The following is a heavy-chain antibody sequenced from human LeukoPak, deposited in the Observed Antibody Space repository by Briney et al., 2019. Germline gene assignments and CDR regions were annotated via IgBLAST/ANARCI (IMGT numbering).Heavy chain of an antibody. Sequence: ASVKVSCKASGGTFSSYAISWVRQAPGQGLEWMGGIIPIFGTANYAQKFQGRVTITADESTSTAYMELSSLRSEDTAVYYCAREGISRAAAGTSNLLLDYWGQGTLVTVS. CDR1: GGTFSSYA. V-gene: IGHV1-69*13. D-gene: IGHD6-13*01. CDR2: IIPIFGTA. CDR3: AREGISRAAAGTSNLLLDY. J-gene: IGHJ4*02.